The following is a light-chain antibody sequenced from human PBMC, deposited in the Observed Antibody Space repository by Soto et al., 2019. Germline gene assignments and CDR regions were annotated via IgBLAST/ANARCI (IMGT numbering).Light chain of an antibody. V-gene: IGKV3-15*01. J-gene: IGKJ1*01. CDR2: GAS. CDR3: QQYNSWPRT. CDR1: PSVSGSN. Sequence: EIVLTLSPGTLSLSPGERATLSCRASPSVSGSNLAWYQQKPGQAPRLLIYGASSRATGIPARFSGSGSGTEFTLTITSLQSEDFAVYYCQQYNSWPRTFGQGTKV.